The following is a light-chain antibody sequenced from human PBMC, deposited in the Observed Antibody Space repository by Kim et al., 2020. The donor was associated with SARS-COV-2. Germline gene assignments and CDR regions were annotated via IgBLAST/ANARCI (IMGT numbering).Light chain of an antibody. CDR1: QSISSW. CDR2: KAS. V-gene: IGKV1-5*03. J-gene: IGKJ1*01. Sequence: DIQMTQSPSTLSASIGDRVTITCRASQSISSWLAWYQHKPRKAPKLLISKASSLESGVPSRFSGSGSGTEFTLTISSLQPDDFATYYCQQYDSYLRTFGQGTKVDIK. CDR3: QQYDSYLRT.